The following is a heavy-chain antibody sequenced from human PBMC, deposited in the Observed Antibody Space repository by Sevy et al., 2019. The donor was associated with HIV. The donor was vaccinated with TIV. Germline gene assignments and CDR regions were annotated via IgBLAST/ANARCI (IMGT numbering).Heavy chain of an antibody. CDR3: ARTRNPIVVNAKPFDAFAI. D-gene: IGHD1-26*01. CDR1: GYTFTDYY. V-gene: IGHV1-2*02. J-gene: IGHJ3*02. Sequence: ASVKVSCKPFGYTFTDYYMHWVRQAPGEGLEWMGYIYPTGGGTNYAQNFQGRVTMTRDTSISTAYMELSGLRSDDTAIYYCARTRNPIVVNAKPFDAFAIWGQGTMVTDSS. CDR2: IYPTGGGT.